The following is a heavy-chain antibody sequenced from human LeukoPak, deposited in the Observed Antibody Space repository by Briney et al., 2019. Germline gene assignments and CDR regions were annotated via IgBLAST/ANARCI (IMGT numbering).Heavy chain of an antibody. Sequence: PSETLSLTCTVSGGSISSSSYYWGWIRQPPGKGLEWIGSIYYSGSTNYNPSLKSRVTISVDTSKNQFSLKLSSVTAADVAVYYCARSGSYYYDSSGYYFAFDYWGQGTLVTVSS. J-gene: IGHJ4*02. CDR2: IYYSGST. V-gene: IGHV4-39*07. D-gene: IGHD3-22*01. CDR1: GGSISSSSYY. CDR3: ARSGSYYYDSSGYYFAFDY.